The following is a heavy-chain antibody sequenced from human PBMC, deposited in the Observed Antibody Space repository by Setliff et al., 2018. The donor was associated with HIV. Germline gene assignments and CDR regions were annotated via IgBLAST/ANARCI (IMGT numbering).Heavy chain of an antibody. CDR3: ARDSSSWSWAEYFQF. CDR1: SGSISTLYSYY. V-gene: IGHV4-39*02. CDR2: MYYRGST. D-gene: IGHD6-13*01. Sequence: PSETLSLTCSVSSGSISTLYSYYWGWVRQPPGKGPEWIGHMYYRGSTFYNPSLKSRTTIFVDSSTKRFSLKLTAVTAADTAVYYCARDSSSWSWAEYFQFWGQGTPVTVSS. J-gene: IGHJ1*01.